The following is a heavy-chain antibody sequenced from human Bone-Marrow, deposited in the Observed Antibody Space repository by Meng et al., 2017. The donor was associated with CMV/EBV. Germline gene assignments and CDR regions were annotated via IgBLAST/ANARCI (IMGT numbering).Heavy chain of an antibody. CDR3: ASANMVPTYYYYYGMDV. Sequence: GGSLRLSCAASGFTFSSYSMNWVRQAPGKGLEWVSYISSSSSTIYYADSVKGRFTISRDNAKNSLYLQMNSLRAEDTAVYYCASANMVPTYYYYYGMDVCGQRTTVAASS. D-gene: IGHD3-10*01. V-gene: IGHV3-48*04. J-gene: IGHJ6*02. CDR2: ISSSSSTI. CDR1: GFTFSSYS.